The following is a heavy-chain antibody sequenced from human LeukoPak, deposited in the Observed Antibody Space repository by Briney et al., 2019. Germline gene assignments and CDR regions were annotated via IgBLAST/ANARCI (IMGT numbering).Heavy chain of an antibody. CDR2: IGPSGAKT. J-gene: IGHJ3*02. V-gene: IGHV3-23*01. CDR1: GLTFGGYG. Sequence: GGTLRFSCAASGLTFGGYGLNWVRKAQGKGLEGASGIGPSGAKTYYADSVKGRFTISRDNSKNTLYLQMNSLRAEDTAVYYCARGGSYLSAFDIWGQGTMVTVSS. CDR3: ARGGSYLSAFDI. D-gene: IGHD1-26*01.